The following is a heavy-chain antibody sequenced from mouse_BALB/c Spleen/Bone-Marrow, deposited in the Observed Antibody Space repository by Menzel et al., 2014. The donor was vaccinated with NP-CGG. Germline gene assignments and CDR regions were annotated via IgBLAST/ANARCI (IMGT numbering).Heavy chain of an antibody. D-gene: IGHD1-1*01. V-gene: IGHV14-3*02. Sequence: VQLQQSGAELVKPGASVKLSCTASGFNIKDTYMHWVKQRPEQGLEWIGRIDPANGNTKYDPKFQGKATITADTSFNTAYLQLSSLTSEDTAVYYCAPYYYGSSLFAYWGQGTLVTVSA. CDR1: GFNIKDTY. CDR2: IDPANGNT. CDR3: APYYYGSSLFAY. J-gene: IGHJ3*01.